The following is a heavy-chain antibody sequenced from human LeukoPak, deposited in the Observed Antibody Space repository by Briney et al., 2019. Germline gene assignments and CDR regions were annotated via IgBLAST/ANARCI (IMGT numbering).Heavy chain of an antibody. CDR1: GHTLTELS. Sequence: GASVKVSCTVSGHTLTELSMHWVRQASGKGLEWMGGFDPEDGETIYAQKFQGRVTMTEDTSTDTAYMELSSLRSEDTAVYYCATDRQLRGLPEAGFDPWGQGTLVTVSS. CDR3: ATDRQLRGLPEAGFDP. J-gene: IGHJ5*02. V-gene: IGHV1-24*01. CDR2: FDPEDGET. D-gene: IGHD4-17*01.